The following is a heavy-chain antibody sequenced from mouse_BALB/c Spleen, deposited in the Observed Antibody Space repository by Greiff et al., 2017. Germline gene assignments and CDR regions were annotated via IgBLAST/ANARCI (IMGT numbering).Heavy chain of an antibody. CDR1: GFSLTGYG. J-gene: IGHJ4*01. CDR3: ARQFITTALYAMDY. Sequence: VQRVESGPGLVAPSQSLSITCTVSGFSLTGYGVNWVRQPPGKGLEWLGMIWGDGSTDYNSALKSRLSISKDNSKSQVFLKMNSLQTDDTARYYCARQFITTALYAMDYWGQGTSVTVSS. CDR2: IWGDGST. V-gene: IGHV2-6-7*01. D-gene: IGHD1-2*01.